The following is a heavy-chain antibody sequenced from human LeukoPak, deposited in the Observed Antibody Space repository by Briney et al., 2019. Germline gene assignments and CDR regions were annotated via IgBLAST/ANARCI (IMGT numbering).Heavy chain of an antibody. CDR1: GFTFSSYA. D-gene: IGHD3-3*01. CDR2: ISGSGGST. J-gene: IGHJ4*02. CDR3: AKRGEKFLEWLLSPFDY. Sequence: GGSLRLSCAASGFTFSSYAMCWVRQAPGKGLEWVSAISGSGGSTYYADSVKGRFTISRDNSKNTLYLQMNSLSAEDTAVYYCAKRGEKFLEWLLSPFDYWGQGTLVTVSS. V-gene: IGHV3-23*01.